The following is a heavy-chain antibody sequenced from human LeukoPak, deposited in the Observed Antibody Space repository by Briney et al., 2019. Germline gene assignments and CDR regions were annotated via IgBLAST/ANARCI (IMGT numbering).Heavy chain of an antibody. D-gene: IGHD2-2*01. CDR2: IYTSGST. V-gene: IGHV4-4*07. CDR3: ARAYCSSTSCSPGVYYMDV. Sequence: SETLSLTCTVSGGSISSYYWSWIRQPAGKGLEWIGRIYTSGSTNYNPSLKSRVTISVDKSKNQFSLKLSSVTAADTAVYYCARAYCSSTSCSPGVYYMDVWGKGTTVTASS. J-gene: IGHJ6*03. CDR1: GGSISSYY.